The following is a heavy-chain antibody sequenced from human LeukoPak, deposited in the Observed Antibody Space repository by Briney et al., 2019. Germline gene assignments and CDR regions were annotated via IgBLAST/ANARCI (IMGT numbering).Heavy chain of an antibody. CDR1: GFTFSSYG. Sequence: PGGSLRLSCAASGFTFSSYGMHWVRQAPGKGLEGVAVISYDGSNKYYADSVKGRFTISRDNSKNTLYLQMNSLRAEDTAVYYCAKSTDTGQFDPWGQGTLVTVSS. V-gene: IGHV3-30*18. CDR3: AKSTDTGQFDP. D-gene: IGHD4-17*01. J-gene: IGHJ5*02. CDR2: ISYDGSNK.